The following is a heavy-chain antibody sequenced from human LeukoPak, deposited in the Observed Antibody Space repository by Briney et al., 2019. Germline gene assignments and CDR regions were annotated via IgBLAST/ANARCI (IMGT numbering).Heavy chain of an antibody. CDR1: GGTFSSYA. Sequence: ASVKVSCKASGGTFSSYAISWVRQAPGQGLEWMGGIIPIFGTANYAQKFQGRVTITADKSTSTAYMELSSLRSEDTAVYYCTRGYSGSLNDAFDIWGQGTMVTVSS. CDR3: TRGYSGSLNDAFDI. V-gene: IGHV1-69*06. CDR2: IIPIFGTA. J-gene: IGHJ3*02. D-gene: IGHD2-15*01.